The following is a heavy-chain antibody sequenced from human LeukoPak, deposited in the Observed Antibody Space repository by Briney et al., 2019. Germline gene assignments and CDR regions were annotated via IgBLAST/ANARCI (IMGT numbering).Heavy chain of an antibody. CDR2: ISDSGGST. D-gene: IGHD4-17*01. Sequence: GGSLRLSCAASGFTFSSYAMSWVRQAPGKGLEWVSGISDSGGSTNYADSVKGRFTISRDNSKNTLYLQMISRRAEDTAVYFCAKLVKGGSTVTTNGYFDYWGQGTLVTVSS. V-gene: IGHV3-23*01. CDR3: AKLVKGGSTVTTNGYFDY. CDR1: GFTFSSYA. J-gene: IGHJ4*02.